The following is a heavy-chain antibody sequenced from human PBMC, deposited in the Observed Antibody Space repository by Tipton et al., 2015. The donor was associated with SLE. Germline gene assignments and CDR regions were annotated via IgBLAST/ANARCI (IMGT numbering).Heavy chain of an antibody. Sequence: TLSLTCTVSGGSITSHYWSWIRQPPGKGLEWIGSIYYSGSTYYNPSLKSRVTISVDTSKIQFSLKVTSVTEADTAVYYCARGTPYQLPYEGAYYYYYMDVWGKGTTVTVSS. CDR2: IYYSGST. D-gene: IGHD2-2*02. CDR3: ARGTPYQLPYEGAYYYYYMDV. J-gene: IGHJ6*03. V-gene: IGHV4-59*04. CDR1: GGSITSHY.